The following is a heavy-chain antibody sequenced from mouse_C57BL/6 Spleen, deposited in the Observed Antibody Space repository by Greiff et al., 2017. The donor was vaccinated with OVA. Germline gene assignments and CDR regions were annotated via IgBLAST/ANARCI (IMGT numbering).Heavy chain of an antibody. CDR3: ARGGGGYGNYFDY. D-gene: IGHD2-1*01. J-gene: IGHJ2*01. CDR1: GYSITSGYY. CDR2: ISYDGSN. V-gene: IGHV3-6*01. Sequence: EVKLVESGPGLVKPSQSLSLTCSVTGYSITSGYYWNWIRQFPGNKLEWMGYISYDGSNNYNPSLKNRISITRDTSKNQFFLKLNSVTTEDTATYYCARGGGGYGNYFDYWGQGTTLTVSS.